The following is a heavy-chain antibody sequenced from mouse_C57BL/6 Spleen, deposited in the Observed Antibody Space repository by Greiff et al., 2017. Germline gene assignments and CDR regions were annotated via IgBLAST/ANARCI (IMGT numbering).Heavy chain of an antibody. J-gene: IGHJ2*01. CDR3: ARRRYYGGDDFDY. V-gene: IGHV1-39*01. Sequence: VQLQQPGPELVQPGASVKISCKASGYSFTDYNMHWVKQSNGKSLEWIGVINPNHGTTSYNQKFKGKATLTVDQSSSTAYIQLHSLTSEDSAVYYWARRRYYGGDDFDYWGQGTTLTVSS. CDR2: INPNHGTT. CDR1: GYSFTDYN. D-gene: IGHD1-1*01.